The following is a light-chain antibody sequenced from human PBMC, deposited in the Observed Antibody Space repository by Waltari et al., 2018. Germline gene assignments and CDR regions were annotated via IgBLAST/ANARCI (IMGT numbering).Light chain of an antibody. CDR2: AAS. CDR3: QQTYSTPRYT. J-gene: IGKJ2*01. Sequence: DIQMTQSPSSLSASVGDRVPLTCRASQSINSYLNWYQQKPGKAPKLLIYAASSLQSGVPSRFSGSGSGTDFTLTISSLQPEDFATYFCQQTYSTPRYTFGQGTKLEIK. V-gene: IGKV1-39*01. CDR1: QSINSY.